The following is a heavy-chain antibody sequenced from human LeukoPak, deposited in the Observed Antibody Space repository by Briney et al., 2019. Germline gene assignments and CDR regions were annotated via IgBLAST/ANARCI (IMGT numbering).Heavy chain of an antibody. D-gene: IGHD3-3*01. CDR2: ISSSGSFI. CDR1: GFTFSSYS. Sequence: PGGSLRLSCAASGFTFSSYSMNWVRQAPGKGLGWVSSISSSGSFIYYADSVKGRLTTSGDNAKNSLYLQMNSLRAEDTAVYYCAREKKTEWTTGAFDMWGQGTMVIVS. J-gene: IGHJ3*02. CDR3: AREKKTEWTTGAFDM. V-gene: IGHV3-21*04.